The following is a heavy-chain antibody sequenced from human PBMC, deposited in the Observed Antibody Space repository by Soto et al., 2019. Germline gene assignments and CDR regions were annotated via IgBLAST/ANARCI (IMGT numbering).Heavy chain of an antibody. Sequence: SETLSLTCAVSGGSIGSSNGWSWVRQPPGKGLEWIGEIYHSGSTNYNPSLKSRVTISVDKSKNQFSLKLSSVTAADTAVYYCARVSSSWSRFDYWGQGTLVTVS. CDR3: ARVSSSWSRFDY. CDR1: GGSIGSSNG. D-gene: IGHD6-13*01. CDR2: IYHSGST. V-gene: IGHV4-4*02. J-gene: IGHJ4*02.